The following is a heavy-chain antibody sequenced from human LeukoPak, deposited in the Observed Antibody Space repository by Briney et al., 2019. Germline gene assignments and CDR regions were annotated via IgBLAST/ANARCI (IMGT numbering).Heavy chain of an antibody. V-gene: IGHV3-49*03. CDR1: GFTFGDHG. J-gene: IGHJ4*02. Sequence: PGGSLRLSCTASGFTFGDHGMSWFRQAPGQGLEWVGFIRSKIYGGAPEHAASVAARFTISRDDSNSIAYLQMNSLQAEDTAVYYCARGSGRYVMVDWWGQGTLVTVSS. D-gene: IGHD6-19*01. CDR2: IRSKIYGGAP. CDR3: ARGSGRYVMVDW.